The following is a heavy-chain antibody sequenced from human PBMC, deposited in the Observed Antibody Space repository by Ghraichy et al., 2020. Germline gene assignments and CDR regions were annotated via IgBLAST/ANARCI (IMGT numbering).Heavy chain of an antibody. J-gene: IGHJ4*02. V-gene: IGHV3-74*03. D-gene: IGHD1-26*01. CDR2: VKSDGNST. Sequence: GGSLRLSCAASGFTFSNYWMDWVRQAPGKGLLWVSRVKSDGNSTTYADSVKGRFTISRDNTKNTLYLQMNSLRAEDSAVYHCVRRPGWEDPDYWGQGGLVIVSS. CDR3: VRRPGWEDPDY. CDR1: GFTFSNYW.